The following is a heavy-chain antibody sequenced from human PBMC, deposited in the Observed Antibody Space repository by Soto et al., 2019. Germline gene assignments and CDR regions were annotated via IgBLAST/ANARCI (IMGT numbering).Heavy chain of an antibody. J-gene: IGHJ3*01. CDR2: IRAGDDKT. CDR3: ARDIVTLGPRANDAFDL. V-gene: IGHV1-3*01. Sequence: QVQLVQSGAEVKKPGASVKLSCRAVGYNVTTQTMNWVRQAPGQSLEWMGWIRAGDDKTKYSQKFQGRVTITRYTSSSTVYMELTSLTSEDKAVYYCARDIVTLGPRANDAFDLWGQGTLVTVSS. D-gene: IGHD1-26*01. CDR1: GYNVTTQT.